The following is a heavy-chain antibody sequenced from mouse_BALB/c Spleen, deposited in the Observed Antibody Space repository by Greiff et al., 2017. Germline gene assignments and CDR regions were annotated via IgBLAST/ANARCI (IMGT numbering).Heavy chain of an antibody. V-gene: IGHV2-9*02. CDR2: IWAGGST. J-gene: IGHJ4*01. CDR1: GFSLTSYG. CDR3: ARDRGNYQYYYAMDY. D-gene: IGHD2-1*01. Sequence: VQGVESGPGLVAPSQSLSITCTVSGFSLTSYGVHWVRQPPGKGLEWLGVIWAGGSTNYNSALMSRLSISKDNSKSQVFLKMNSLQTDDTAMYYCARDRGNYQYYYAMDYWGQGTSVTVSS.